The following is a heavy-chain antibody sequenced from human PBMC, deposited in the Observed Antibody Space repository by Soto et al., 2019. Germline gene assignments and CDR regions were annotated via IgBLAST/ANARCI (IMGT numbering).Heavy chain of an antibody. CDR1: GGSISSYY. V-gene: IGHV4-4*08. J-gene: IGHJ5*02. CDR2: IYYSGST. D-gene: IGHD3-9*01. Sequence: PSETLSLTCTVSGGSISSYYWSWIRQPPGKGLEWIGYIYYSGSTNYNPSLKSRVTVSVDTSKKQFSLKLTSVTAADTAVYYCAREILTGYYPAGWFEPWGQGTLVTVSS. CDR3: AREILTGYYPAGWFEP.